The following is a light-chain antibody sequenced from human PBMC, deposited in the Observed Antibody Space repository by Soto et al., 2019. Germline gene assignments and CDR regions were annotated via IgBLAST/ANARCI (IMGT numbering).Light chain of an antibody. CDR2: GAS. CDR1: QSITSY. Sequence: DIQLTQSPSSLSASVGDRVIITCRASQSITSYLHWYHQKPGKGPKVLIYGASSLQSGVPSRFSGSGSGTDFTLTISSVQPEDFATYYCHQPFSSPFTFGQGTRLEIK. J-gene: IGKJ5*01. CDR3: HQPFSSPFT. V-gene: IGKV1-39*01.